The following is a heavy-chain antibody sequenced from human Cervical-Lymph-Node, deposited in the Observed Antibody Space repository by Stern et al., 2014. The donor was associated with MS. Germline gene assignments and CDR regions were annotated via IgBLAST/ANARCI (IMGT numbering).Heavy chain of an antibody. CDR1: GYSFTLYW. CDR3: AALVRGSYFY. Sequence: VQLAQSGAEMKKPGESLKISCKGSGYSFTLYWIGRGRQMPGKGLDWMGIIYPGASDTRYSPSFQGQVTISAAKSISTAYLQWSSLKASDTAMYYCAALVRGSYFYWGQGTLVTVSS. D-gene: IGHD1-26*01. V-gene: IGHV5-51*01. CDR2: IYPGASDT. J-gene: IGHJ4*02.